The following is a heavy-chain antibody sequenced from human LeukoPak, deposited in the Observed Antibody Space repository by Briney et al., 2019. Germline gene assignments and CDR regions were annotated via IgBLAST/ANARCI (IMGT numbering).Heavy chain of an antibody. CDR1: GFTFTSSA. J-gene: IGHJ4*02. D-gene: IGHD2-2*01. CDR3: AKGYCSSTTCSVDY. CDR2: ITGSGGST. V-gene: IGHV3-23*01. Sequence: GGSLRLSCAASGFTFTSSAMSWVRQAPGKGLEWVSSITGSGGSTYYADSAKGRFTISRDNSKNTLYLQMNSLRAEDTAIYYCAKGYCSSTTCSVDYWGQGTLVTVSS.